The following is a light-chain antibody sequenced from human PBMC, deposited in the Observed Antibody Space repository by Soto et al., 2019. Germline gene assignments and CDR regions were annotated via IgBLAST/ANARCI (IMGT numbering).Light chain of an antibody. V-gene: IGLV2-18*02. CDR3: SSYTSSSTSFV. CDR1: SSDVGSYNR. J-gene: IGLJ1*01. CDR2: EVT. Sequence: QSALTQPPSVSGSPGQSVTISCTGTSSDVGSYNRVSWYQQAPGTAPKLMIYEVTNRPSGVPDRFSGSKSGNTASLTITVLQTEDEAEYYCSSYTSSSTSFVFGPGTKVTVL.